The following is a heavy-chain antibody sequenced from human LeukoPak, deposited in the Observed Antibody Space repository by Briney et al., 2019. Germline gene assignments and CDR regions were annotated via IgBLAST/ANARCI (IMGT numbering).Heavy chain of an antibody. CDR3: ARRLGYSSHGMDV. J-gene: IGHJ6*02. V-gene: IGHV3-13*01. Sequence: GGSLRLSCAASGFXFSTYDMHWVRQATGKGLDWVSAIGTAGDTHYPDSVKGRFTIPRDNARNSLYLQMNSLRVGDTAVYYCARRLGYSSHGMDVWGQGTTVTVSS. D-gene: IGHD5-18*01. CDR1: GFXFSTYD. CDR2: IGTAGDT.